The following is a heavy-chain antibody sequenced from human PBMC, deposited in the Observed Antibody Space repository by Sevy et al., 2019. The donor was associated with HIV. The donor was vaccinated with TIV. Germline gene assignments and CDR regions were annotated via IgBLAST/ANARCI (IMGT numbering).Heavy chain of an antibody. D-gene: IGHD3-22*01. CDR1: GFTVSDNH. Sequence: GGSLRLSCAASGFTVSDNHMNWVRQAPGKGLEWVSVIYSSDRTDYADSVKGRFTVSRDNSKNTLYLQMNSLRAEDTAVYYCARDRVTYYYDSSGYYTSGYGMDVWGQWTTVTDSS. V-gene: IGHV3-53*01. J-gene: IGHJ6*02. CDR3: ARDRVTYYYDSSGYYTSGYGMDV. CDR2: IYSSDRT.